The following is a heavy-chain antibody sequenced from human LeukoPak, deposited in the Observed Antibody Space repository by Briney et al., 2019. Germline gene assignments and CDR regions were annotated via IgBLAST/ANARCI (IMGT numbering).Heavy chain of an antibody. V-gene: IGHV1-46*01. CDR1: GYTFTSYY. CDR2: INPSGGST. Sequence: ASVKVSCKASGYTFTSYYMHWVRQAPGQGLEWMGLINPSGGSTSYAQKFQGRVTMTRDTSTSTVYMELSSLRSEDTAVYYCARAHSTYNRHYYYYYGMDVWGQGTTVTVSS. D-gene: IGHD1-1*01. J-gene: IGHJ6*02. CDR3: ARAHSTYNRHYYYYYGMDV.